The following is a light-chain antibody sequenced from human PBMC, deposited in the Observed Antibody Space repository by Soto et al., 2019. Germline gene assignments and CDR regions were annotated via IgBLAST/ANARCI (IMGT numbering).Light chain of an antibody. CDR3: CSYAGTYTWV. CDR1: SSDVGGYNY. J-gene: IGLJ3*02. V-gene: IGLV2-11*01. Sequence: QSALTQPRSVSGSPGQSVTISCSGTSSDVGGYNYVSWYQQHAGKAPKLMIYDVSKRPSGVPRRFSASKSGNTASLTISGLQTEDEADYYCCSYAGTYTWVFGGGTKVTVL. CDR2: DVS.